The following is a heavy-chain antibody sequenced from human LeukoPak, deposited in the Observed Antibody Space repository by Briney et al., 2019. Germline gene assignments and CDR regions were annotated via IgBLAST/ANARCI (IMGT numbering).Heavy chain of an antibody. D-gene: IGHD6-13*01. CDR3: ASTSYSSTWHSDY. V-gene: IGHV1-18*01. Sequence: ASVKVSCKASRYTFTSDGINSVREAPGQGPEWGGWISGHNANTNYGRKFQGRVTMTTDTSTSTAYMELRSLTFDDTAIYYCASTSYSSTWHSDYWGQGTLVAVSS. CDR2: ISGHNANT. CDR1: RYTFTSDG. J-gene: IGHJ4*02.